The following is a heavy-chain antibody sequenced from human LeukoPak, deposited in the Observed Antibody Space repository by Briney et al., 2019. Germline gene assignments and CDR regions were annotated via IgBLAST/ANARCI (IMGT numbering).Heavy chain of an antibody. CDR2: INPNSGGT. CDR3: ARGYYDILTAPYYYGMDV. CDR1: GYTFTGYY. V-gene: IGHV1-2*02. D-gene: IGHD3-9*01. J-gene: IGHJ6*02. Sequence: ASVKVSFKASGYTFTGYYMHWVRQAPGQGLQWMGWINPNSGGTNYAQKFQGRVTMTRDTSISTVYMELSRLRSDDTAVYYCARGYYDILTAPYYYGMDVWGQGTMVTVSS.